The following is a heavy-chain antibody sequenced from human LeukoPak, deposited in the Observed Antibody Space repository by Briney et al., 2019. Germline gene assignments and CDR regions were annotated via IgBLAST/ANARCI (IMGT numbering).Heavy chain of an antibody. CDR1: GYTFTNYY. J-gene: IGHJ4*02. D-gene: IGHD4-23*01. V-gene: IGHV1-46*01. CDR3: AREVHGGFHDY. Sequence: GASVKVSRKASGYTFTNYYIHWVRQAPGQGLGWMGMINPSGGSTNYAQKFQGRVTMTRDTSTSTVYMELSSLGSEDTAVYYCAREVHGGFHDYWGQGTLVIVSS. CDR2: INPSGGST.